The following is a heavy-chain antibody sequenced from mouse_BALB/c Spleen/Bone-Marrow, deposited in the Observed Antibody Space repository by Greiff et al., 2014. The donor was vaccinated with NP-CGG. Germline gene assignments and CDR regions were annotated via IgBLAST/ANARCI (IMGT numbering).Heavy chain of an antibody. Sequence: VHVKQSGPELVKPGASVKMSCKASGYTFTSYVVHWVKQQPGQGLDWIGYVNPYSDDTKYNEKFKGKATLTSDKSSITAYMELSSLTSEDSAVYYCARGNYYVFSYWGQGTLVTVSA. CDR2: VNPYSDDT. CDR3: ARGNYYVFSY. CDR1: GYTFTSYV. D-gene: IGHD2-1*01. J-gene: IGHJ3*01. V-gene: IGHV1-14*01.